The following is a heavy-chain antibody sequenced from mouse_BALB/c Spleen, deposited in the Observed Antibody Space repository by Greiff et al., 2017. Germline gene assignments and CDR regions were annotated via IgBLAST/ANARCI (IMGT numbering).Heavy chain of an antibody. V-gene: IGHV14-3*02. Sequence: EVQLVESGAELVKPGASVKLSCTASGFNIKDTYMHWVKQRPEQGLEWIGRIDPANGNTKYDPKFQGKATITADTSSNTAYLQLSSLTSEDTAVYYCARGHYGNYVAYWGQGTLVTVSA. D-gene: IGHD2-1*01. CDR3: ARGHYGNYVAY. CDR2: IDPANGNT. J-gene: IGHJ3*01. CDR1: GFNIKDTY.